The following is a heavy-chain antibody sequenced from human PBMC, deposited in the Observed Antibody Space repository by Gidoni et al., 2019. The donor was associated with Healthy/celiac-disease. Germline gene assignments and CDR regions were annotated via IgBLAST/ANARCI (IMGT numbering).Heavy chain of an antibody. Sequence: QVQLVQSGAEVKKPGASVKVSCKASGYPFTSYGISWVRQAPGQGLEWMGWISAYNGNTNYAQKLQGRVTMTTDTSTSTAYMELRSLRSDDTAVYYCARDDFWSGYTYYYYYGMDVWGQGTTVTVSS. J-gene: IGHJ6*02. CDR1: GYPFTSYG. D-gene: IGHD3-3*01. CDR2: ISAYNGNT. CDR3: ARDDFWSGYTYYYYYGMDV. V-gene: IGHV1-18*01.